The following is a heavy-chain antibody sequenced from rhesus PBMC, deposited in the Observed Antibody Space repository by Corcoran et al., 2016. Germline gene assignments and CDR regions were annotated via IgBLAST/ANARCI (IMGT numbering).Heavy chain of an antibody. Sequence: QVQLQESGPGVAKPAETLSLTCAASGYSISCVYDRSWIRQPPGKGLEWIGSIYGSGSSTNYNTSLKSRVTLSVDASKNQLSLKLSSVTAADTVVYYCASPLRYRFDYWGQGVLVTVSS. J-gene: IGHJ4*01. CDR1: GYSISCVYD. CDR2: IYGSGSST. V-gene: IGHV4S11*01. D-gene: IGHD4-29*01. CDR3: ASPLRYRFDY.